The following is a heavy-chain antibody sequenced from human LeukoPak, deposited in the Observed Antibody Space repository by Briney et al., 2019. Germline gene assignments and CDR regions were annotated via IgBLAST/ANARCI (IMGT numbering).Heavy chain of an antibody. V-gene: IGHV4-59*12. CDR1: GGSISSYY. J-gene: IGHJ4*02. D-gene: IGHD3-10*01. CDR3: ARSSPQGEDFDY. Sequence: PSETLSLTCTVSGGSISSYYWSWIRQPPGKGLEWIGYIYYSGSTNYNPSLKSRVTISVDTSKNQFSLKLSSVTAADTAVYYCARSSPQGEDFDYWGQGTLVTVSS. CDR2: IYYSGST.